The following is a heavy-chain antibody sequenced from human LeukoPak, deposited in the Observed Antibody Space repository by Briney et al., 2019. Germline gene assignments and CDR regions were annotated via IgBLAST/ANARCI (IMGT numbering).Heavy chain of an antibody. CDR3: ARMDYDFWSGFFGPHDY. Sequence: SETLSLTCTVSGGSISSYYWSWIRQPPGKGLEWIGYIYYSGSTNYNPSLKSRVTISVDTSKSQFSLKLSSVTAADTAVYYCARMDYDFWSGFFGPHDYWGQGTLVTVSS. CDR2: IYYSGST. V-gene: IGHV4-59*01. J-gene: IGHJ4*02. D-gene: IGHD3-3*01. CDR1: GGSISSYY.